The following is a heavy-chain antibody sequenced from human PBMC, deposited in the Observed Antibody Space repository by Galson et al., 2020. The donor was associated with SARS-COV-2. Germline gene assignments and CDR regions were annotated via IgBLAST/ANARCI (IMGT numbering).Heavy chain of an antibody. CDR3: AREPLGMGAAWDVDC. Sequence: GGSLKISCAASGFTFSSYGMHWVRQAPGKGLEWVAVIWYDGSNKYYADSVKGRFTISRDNSKNTLYLQMNSLRAEDTAVYYCAREPLGMGAAWDVDCWGHGTECTGAS. D-gene: IGHD1-26*01. CDR2: IWYDGSNK. J-gene: IGHJ4*01. CDR1: GFTFSSYG. V-gene: IGHV3-33*01.